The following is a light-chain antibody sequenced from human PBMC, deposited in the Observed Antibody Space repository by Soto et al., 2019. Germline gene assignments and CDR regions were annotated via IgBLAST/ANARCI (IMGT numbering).Light chain of an antibody. Sequence: DIQMTQSPSAMSASVGDRVTITCRASQGIRSHLAWFQQKPGKVPKRLIYGASILQSGVPSRFSGSGSGTECTLTISSLQPEDVATYFCLQYESYPLTFGGGAKVEIK. CDR3: LQYESYPLT. CDR2: GAS. CDR1: QGIRSH. V-gene: IGKV1-17*03. J-gene: IGKJ4*01.